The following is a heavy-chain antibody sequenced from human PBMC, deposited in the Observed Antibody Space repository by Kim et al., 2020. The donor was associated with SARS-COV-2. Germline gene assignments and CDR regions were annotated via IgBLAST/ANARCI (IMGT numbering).Heavy chain of an antibody. D-gene: IGHD4-17*01. CDR3: ARHWGNYGVNDAFDI. CDR2: IYYSGST. Sequence: SETLSLTCTVSGGPILYYWSWIRQPPGKGLEWIGYIYYSGSTTHSNYNPSLKSRVTISVDTSKNQFSLKLSSVTAADPAVYYCARHWGNYGVNDAFDIWG. J-gene: IGHJ3*02. CDR1: GGPILYY. V-gene: IGHV4-59*08.